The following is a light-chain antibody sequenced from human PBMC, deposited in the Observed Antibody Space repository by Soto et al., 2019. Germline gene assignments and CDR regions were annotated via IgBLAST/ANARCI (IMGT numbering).Light chain of an antibody. CDR2: EVS. CDR3: NSQRSSGTRV. CDR1: SSDLGGYKH. Sequence: QSVLTQPASVSGSPGQSITISCTGTSSDLGGYKHVSWYQHHPGKAPKLMIYEVSNRPSGVSDRFSGSKSGYTASLTISGLQAEDEADYYCNSQRSSGTRVFGTGTKLTVL. V-gene: IGLV2-14*01. J-gene: IGLJ1*01.